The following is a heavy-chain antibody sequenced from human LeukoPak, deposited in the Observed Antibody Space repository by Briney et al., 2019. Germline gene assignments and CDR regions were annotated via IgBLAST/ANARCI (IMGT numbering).Heavy chain of an antibody. J-gene: IGHJ4*02. V-gene: IGHV3-7*03. CDR1: GFTFSSYW. CDR2: IKQDGSEK. CDR3: AKASCTSCYRYFDY. Sequence: GGSLRLSCAASGFTFSSYWMSWVRQAPGKGLEWVASIKQDGSEKYYVDSVKGRFTISRDNAKNSLYLQMNSLRAEDTAVYYCAKASCTSCYRYFDYWGQGTLVTVSS. D-gene: IGHD2-2*02.